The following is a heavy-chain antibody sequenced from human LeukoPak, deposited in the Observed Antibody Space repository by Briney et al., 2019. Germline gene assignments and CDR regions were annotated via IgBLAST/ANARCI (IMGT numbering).Heavy chain of an antibody. Sequence: PSETLSLTCSVSGHAISSGYFWGWIRQPPGKGLEWIGTIYHSGSTYYNPSLKSRVTISVDTSKNQFSLKLSSVTAADTAVYYCARGYSSSWYFNWFDPRGQGTLVTVSS. J-gene: IGHJ5*02. D-gene: IGHD6-13*01. CDR2: IYHSGST. CDR3: ARGYSSSWYFNWFDP. V-gene: IGHV4-38-2*02. CDR1: GHAISSGYF.